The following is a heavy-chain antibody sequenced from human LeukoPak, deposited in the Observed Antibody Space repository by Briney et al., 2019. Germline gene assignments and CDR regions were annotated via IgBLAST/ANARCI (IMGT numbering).Heavy chain of an antibody. V-gene: IGHV1-8*01. Sequence: ASVKVSCKASGYTFTSYDINWVRQATGQGLEWMGWMNPNSGNTGYAQKFQGRVTMTRNTSISTAYMELSSLRSEDTAVYYCARMYSSLSSYYYYGMDVWGQGTTVTVPS. CDR2: MNPNSGNT. CDR3: ARMYSSLSSYYYYGMDV. CDR1: GYTFTSYD. J-gene: IGHJ6*02. D-gene: IGHD6-13*01.